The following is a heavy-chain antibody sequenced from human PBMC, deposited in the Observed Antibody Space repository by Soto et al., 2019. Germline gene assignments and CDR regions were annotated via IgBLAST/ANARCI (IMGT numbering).Heavy chain of an antibody. D-gene: IGHD2-15*01. CDR1: GYTFASYC. J-gene: IGHJ4*02. Sequence: GESLKISCKASGYTFASYCIGWVRQMPGKGLEWMGIIYPADSDTKYNPSFQGHVTISADKSTTTAYLQWSSLKASDTAMYYCARGPTPLIDQWGEGTIAPVSS. V-gene: IGHV5-51*01. CDR3: ARGPTPLIDQ. CDR2: IYPADSDT.